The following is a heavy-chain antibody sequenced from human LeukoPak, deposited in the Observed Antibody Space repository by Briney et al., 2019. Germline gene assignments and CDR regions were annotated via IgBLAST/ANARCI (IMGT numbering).Heavy chain of an antibody. Sequence: WASVTVSCKASGYTFTSYGISWVRQAPGQGLEWMGWINPNSGGTNYAQKFQGRVTMTRDTSISTAYMELSRLRSDDTAVYYCARDYDARTYYYDSSGYYPNWFDPWGQGTLVTVSS. J-gene: IGHJ5*02. D-gene: IGHD3-22*01. CDR2: INPNSGGT. CDR3: ARDYDARTYYYDSSGYYPNWFDP. CDR1: GYTFTSYG. V-gene: IGHV1-2*02.